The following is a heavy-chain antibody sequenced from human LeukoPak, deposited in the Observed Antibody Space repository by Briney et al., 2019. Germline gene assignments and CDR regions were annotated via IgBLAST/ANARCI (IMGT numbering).Heavy chain of an antibody. CDR2: IIPIFGTA. CDR3: ARASYYYDSSEKSAFDI. Sequence: SVKVSCKASGGTFSSYAISWVRQAPGQGLEWMGRIIPIFGTANYAQKFQGRVTITTDESTSTAYMELSSLRSEGTAVYYCARASYYYDSSEKSAFDIWGQGTMVTVSS. CDR1: GGTFSSYA. J-gene: IGHJ3*02. D-gene: IGHD3-22*01. V-gene: IGHV1-69*05.